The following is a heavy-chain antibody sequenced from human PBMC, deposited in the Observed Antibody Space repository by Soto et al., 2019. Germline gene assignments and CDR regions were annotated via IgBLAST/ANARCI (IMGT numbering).Heavy chain of an antibody. CDR3: ARRAAYSTSYFFDY. D-gene: IGHD2-2*01. Sequence: SGPTLVNPTQTLTMTCSFTGFSLRTSGMCVSWIRQLPGKALEWLALIDWEDDKFYNTSLRSRLTISRDTSKNQVILTMTNMDLLDTATYYCARRAAYSTSYFFDYWGQGSLVTVSS. CDR1: GFSLRTSGMC. CDR2: IDWEDDK. V-gene: IGHV2-70*13. J-gene: IGHJ4*02.